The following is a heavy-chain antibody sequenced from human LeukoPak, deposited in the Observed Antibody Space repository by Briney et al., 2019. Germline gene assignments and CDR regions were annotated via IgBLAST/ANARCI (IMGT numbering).Heavy chain of an antibody. CDR3: ARSRGTTNPFDY. D-gene: IGHD1-7*01. J-gene: IGHJ4*02. CDR2: IIPIFGTA. CDR1: GGTFSSYA. V-gene: IGHV1-69*05. Sequence: SVKVSCKASGGTFSSYAISWVRQAPGQGLEWMGGIIPIFGTANYAQKFQGRVTITTDESTSTAYMELSSLRCEDTAVYYCARSRGTTNPFDYWGQGTLVTVSS.